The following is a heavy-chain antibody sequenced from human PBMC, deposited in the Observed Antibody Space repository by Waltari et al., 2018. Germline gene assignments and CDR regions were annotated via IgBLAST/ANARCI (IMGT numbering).Heavy chain of an antibody. CDR1: GFIFNTYA. CDR3: ANDLEGSGSNYFFDN. D-gene: IGHD1-26*01. V-gene: IGHV3-30*18. Sequence: QVQLVESGGGEVQPGTSLRLACAASGFIFNTYAMHWVRQGPGRGLEWVAVFSDDGNIKYYAESVKGRFTISRDNSKNTLFLQMSSLRAEDTAVYYCANDLEGSGSNYFFDNWGQGTLVTVSS. J-gene: IGHJ4*02. CDR2: FSDDGNIK.